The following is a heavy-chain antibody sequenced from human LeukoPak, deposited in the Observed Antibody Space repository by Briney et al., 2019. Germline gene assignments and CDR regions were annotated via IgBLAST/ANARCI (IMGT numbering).Heavy chain of an antibody. CDR2: ISWNSGSI. CDR1: GFTFDDYA. J-gene: IGHJ4*02. CDR3: ARDGWSGYTDY. Sequence: PGRSLRLSCAASGFTFDDYAMHWVRQAPGKGLEWVSGISWNSGSIGYADSVKGRFTISRDNAKNSLYLQMNSLRAEDTAVYYCARDGWSGYTDYWGQGTLVTVSS. V-gene: IGHV3-9*01. D-gene: IGHD3-3*01.